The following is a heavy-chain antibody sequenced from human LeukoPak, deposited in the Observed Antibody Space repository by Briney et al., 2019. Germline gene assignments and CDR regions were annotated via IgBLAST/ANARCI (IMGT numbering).Heavy chain of an antibody. CDR2: IKQDGSEK. CDR3: ATGGGGN. J-gene: IGHJ4*02. Sequence: GGSLRLSCAASGFTFRSYWMSWVRQAPGKGLEWVARIKQDGSEKYYVDSVKGRFTISRDNAKNSLYLQMNSLKTEDTAVYYCATGGGGNWGQGTLVTVSS. D-gene: IGHD3-10*01. CDR1: GFTFRSYW. V-gene: IGHV3-7*05.